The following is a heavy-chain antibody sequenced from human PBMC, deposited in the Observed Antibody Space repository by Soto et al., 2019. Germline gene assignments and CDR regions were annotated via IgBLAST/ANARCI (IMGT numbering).Heavy chain of an antibody. Sequence: EVQVLDSGGGLVQPGGSQRLSCEASGFPFSNYAMSWVRQAPGKGLEWVSTISATGSTLYADSVKGRFTISRDNSKNTVYLQMNFLRAEDTAVYYCAKVSNKWAVAQRGYFDYWGQGTLVTVSS. D-gene: IGHD6-19*01. CDR2: ISATGST. J-gene: IGHJ4*02. CDR1: GFPFSNYA. CDR3: AKVSNKWAVAQRGYFDY. V-gene: IGHV3-23*01.